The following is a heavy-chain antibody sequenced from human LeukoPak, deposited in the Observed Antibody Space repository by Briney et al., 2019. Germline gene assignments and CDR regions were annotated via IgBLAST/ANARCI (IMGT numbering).Heavy chain of an antibody. D-gene: IGHD3-10*01. Sequence: HTGGSLRLSCAASGFTFSSYEMTWVRQAPGKGLEWVSYIISSGSTIYYADSVKGRFTNTRDNAKNSLYLQMNSLRAEDTAVYYCAGIPFVDYWGQGTLVTVSS. J-gene: IGHJ4*02. V-gene: IGHV3-48*03. CDR2: IISSGSTI. CDR3: AGIPFVDY. CDR1: GFTFSSYE.